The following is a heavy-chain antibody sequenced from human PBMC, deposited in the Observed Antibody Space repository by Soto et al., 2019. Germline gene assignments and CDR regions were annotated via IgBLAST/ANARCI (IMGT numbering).Heavy chain of an antibody. CDR2: MNPNSGNT. J-gene: IGHJ4*02. D-gene: IGHD2-2*01. CDR3: ARGHSRGYQLLSAN. V-gene: IGHV1-8*01. CDR1: GCTFTSYD. Sequence: QVRLVQSGAEVKKPGASVKVSCKASGCTFTSYDINWVRQATGQGLEWMGWMNPNSGNTGYAQKFQGRVTMTRNTSISTAYMELSSLRSEDTAVYYCARGHSRGYQLLSANWGQGTLVTVSS.